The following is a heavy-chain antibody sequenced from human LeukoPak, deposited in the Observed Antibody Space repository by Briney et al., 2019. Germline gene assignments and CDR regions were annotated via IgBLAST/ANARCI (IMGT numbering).Heavy chain of an antibody. CDR1: GFTFSSYS. J-gene: IGHJ4*02. V-gene: IGHV3-21*01. CDR2: ISSSSSYI. D-gene: IGHD3-16*01. Sequence: GGSLRLSCAASGFTFSSYSMNWVRQAPGKGLEWVSSISSSSSYIYYADSVEGRFTISRDNAKNSLYLQMNSLRAEDTAVYYCAREARWAYYFDYWGQGTLVTVSS. CDR3: AREARWAYYFDY.